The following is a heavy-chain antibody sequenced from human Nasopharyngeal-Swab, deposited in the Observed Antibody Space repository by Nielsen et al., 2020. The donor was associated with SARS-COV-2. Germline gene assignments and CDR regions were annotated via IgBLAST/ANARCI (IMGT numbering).Heavy chain of an antibody. V-gene: IGHV4-4*02. D-gene: IGHD6-13*01. CDR1: GGSISSSNW. J-gene: IGHJ6*03. Sequence: SETLSLTSAVSGGSISSSNWWRWVSLPPGQGLEWIGEIYHSGSNNYSPSLKSRVTISVDKSKNQFSLKLSSVTAADTAVYYCATEYVAAALMAYNYYMDVWGKGTTVTVSS. CDR3: ATEYVAAALMAYNYYMDV. CDR2: IYHSGSN.